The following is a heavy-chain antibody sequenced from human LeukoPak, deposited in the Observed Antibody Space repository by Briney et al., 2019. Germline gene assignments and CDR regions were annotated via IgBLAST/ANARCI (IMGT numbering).Heavy chain of an antibody. CDR2: IGYDGNNK. CDR3: AKDYSDSRVADVFFEY. Sequence: GGSLRLSCAASGFTFSSYGMHWVRQAPGKGLEWVAFIGYDGNNKNYGDSLKGRFTISRDNSKNTLYLQMNRLRAEDTAVYYCAKDYSDSRVADVFFEYWGQGTLVTVSS. J-gene: IGHJ4*02. CDR1: GFTFSSYG. D-gene: IGHD2-15*01. V-gene: IGHV3-30*02.